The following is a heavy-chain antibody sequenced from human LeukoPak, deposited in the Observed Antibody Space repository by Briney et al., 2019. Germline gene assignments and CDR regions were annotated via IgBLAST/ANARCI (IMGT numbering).Heavy chain of an antibody. CDR3: AKARGYYGSGDFYKDYYYYYMDV. V-gene: IGHV4-61*02. D-gene: IGHD3-10*01. Sequence: SETLSLTCTVSGGSIGGGSLYWSWIRQAAGKGLEWIGRVRSSGGTNYNPSLKSRVTISIDTSKNQVSLRLRSVTAADTALYYCAKARGYYGSGDFYKDYYYYYMDVWGKGTTVTVSS. J-gene: IGHJ6*03. CDR2: VRSSGGT. CDR1: GGSIGGGSLY.